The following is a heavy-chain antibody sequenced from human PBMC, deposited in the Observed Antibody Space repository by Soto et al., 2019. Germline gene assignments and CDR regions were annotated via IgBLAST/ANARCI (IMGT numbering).Heavy chain of an antibody. CDR1: GYTFTSYF. V-gene: IGHV1-18*01. J-gene: IGHJ6*02. CDR3: ARQNYCPGMAV. CDR2: ISAYNGNT. Sequence: QVQLVQSGAEVKKPGASVKVSCKASGYTFTSYFITWVRQAPGQGLEWMGWISAYNGNTNYAQMLQGRVTMTTDTPRATAYREMRSLRSDDTAVYYCARQNYCPGMAVWGQGTTVTVSS.